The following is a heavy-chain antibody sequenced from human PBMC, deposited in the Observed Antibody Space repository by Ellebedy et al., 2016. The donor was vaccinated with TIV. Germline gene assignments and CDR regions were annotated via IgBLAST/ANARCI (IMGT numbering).Heavy chain of an antibody. J-gene: IGHJ4*02. CDR2: ISWNSSSI. CDR3: ARSYRSSWYTGGPDY. D-gene: IGHD6-13*01. V-gene: IGHV3-9*01. Sequence: SLKISXAASGFSFDDYAMHWVRPAPGKGLEWVSGISWNSSSIGYVDSVKGRFTISRDNAKNSLYLQMTSLRAEDTAVYYCARSYRSSWYTGGPDYWGQGTLVTVSS. CDR1: GFSFDDYA.